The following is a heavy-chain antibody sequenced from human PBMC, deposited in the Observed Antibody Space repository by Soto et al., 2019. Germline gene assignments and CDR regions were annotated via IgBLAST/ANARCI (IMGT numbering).Heavy chain of an antibody. Sequence: LSLTCSVSNGSISTYYWTWVRQPPGKGLEWIGYVYYSGSTNYNPSLKSRVAMSIDTSKNQFSLELKSVTAADTATYYCVRDYLLTGFDTWGQGTLVTVSS. J-gene: IGHJ5*02. V-gene: IGHV4-59*01. CDR3: VRDYLLTGFDT. D-gene: IGHD3-9*01. CDR1: NGSISTYY. CDR2: VYYSGST.